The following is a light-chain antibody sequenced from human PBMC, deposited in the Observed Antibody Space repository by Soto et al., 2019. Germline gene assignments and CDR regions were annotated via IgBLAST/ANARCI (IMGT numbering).Light chain of an antibody. CDR3: QQYNGYSRA. Sequence: DIQMTQSPSTLSASIGDRVTITCRASQSVDDWLAWFQQQPGKAPKLLIYRASNLESGVPSRFSGSGSGTEFTLTISSLQPDDFATYYCQQYNGYSRAFGQGTKVEIK. CDR2: RAS. J-gene: IGKJ1*01. V-gene: IGKV1-5*03. CDR1: QSVDDW.